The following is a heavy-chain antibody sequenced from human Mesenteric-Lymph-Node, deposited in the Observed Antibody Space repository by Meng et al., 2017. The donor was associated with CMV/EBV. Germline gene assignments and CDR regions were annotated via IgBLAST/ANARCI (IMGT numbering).Heavy chain of an antibody. CDR2: ISAYSGHI. J-gene: IGHJ4*02. V-gene: IGHV1-18*01. CDR3: ARDGGYYDFRSGFLDY. Sequence: ASVKVSCKASGYTFSSYGISWVRQAPGQGLEWMGWISAYSGHINYAQKLQGRVTMTTDTSTSTAYMELRSLKSDDTAVYYCARDGGYYDFRSGFLDYWGQGTLVTVS. CDR1: GYTFSSYG. D-gene: IGHD3-3*01.